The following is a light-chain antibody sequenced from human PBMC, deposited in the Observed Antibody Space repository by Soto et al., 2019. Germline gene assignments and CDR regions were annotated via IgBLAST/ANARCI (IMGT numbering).Light chain of an antibody. J-gene: IGKJ5*01. CDR2: DAS. Sequence: IVLTQSPATLTLSPGERATLSCRASQSVSSYLAWYQQKPGQAPRLLIYDASNRAAGIPARFSGSGSGTDFTLTISSLEPEDFAVYYCQQRSNWPITFGQGTRLQI. CDR3: QQRSNWPIT. CDR1: QSVSSY. V-gene: IGKV3-11*01.